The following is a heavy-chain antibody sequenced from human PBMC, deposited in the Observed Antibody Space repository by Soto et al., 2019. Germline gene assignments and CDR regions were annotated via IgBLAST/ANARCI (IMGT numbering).Heavy chain of an antibody. CDR1: GFTFRNYA. CDR3: GKDPNGDYIGAFDI. J-gene: IGHJ3*02. CDR2: IGSSGRTT. D-gene: IGHD4-17*01. Sequence: VQLLESGGGLVQPGGSLRLSCAASGFTFRNYAMSWVRQAPGKGPEWVSGIGSSGRTTHLADSVKGRFTISRDNSKNTLYLEMNSLRVEDTAVYYCGKDPNGDYIGAFDIWGQGTMVTVSS. V-gene: IGHV3-23*01.